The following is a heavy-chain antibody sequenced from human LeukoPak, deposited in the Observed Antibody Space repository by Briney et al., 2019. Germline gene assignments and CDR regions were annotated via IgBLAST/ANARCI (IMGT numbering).Heavy chain of an antibody. Sequence: SETLSLTCTVSGGSISSSSYYWSWIRQHPGKGLEWIGYIYYSGSTYYNPSLKSRVTISVDTSKNQFSLKLSSVTAADTAVYYCASHKYCGGDCYHDAFDIWGQGTMVTVSS. CDR3: ASHKYCGGDCYHDAFDI. J-gene: IGHJ3*02. V-gene: IGHV4-31*03. CDR2: IYYSGST. D-gene: IGHD2-21*02. CDR1: GGSISSSSYY.